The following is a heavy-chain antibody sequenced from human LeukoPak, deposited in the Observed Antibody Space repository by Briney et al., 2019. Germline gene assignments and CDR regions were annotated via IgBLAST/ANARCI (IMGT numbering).Heavy chain of an antibody. Sequence: GGSLRLSCAASGLTVSSNCMSWVRQAPGEGLEWVSFIDSGGSTYYTDSVKGRFTISRDIAKNSLYLQMNSLRAEDTAVYYCAELGITMTGGVWGKGTTVTISS. CDR3: AELGITMTGGV. CDR2: IDSGGST. D-gene: IGHD3-10*02. J-gene: IGHJ6*04. V-gene: IGHV3-53*01. CDR1: GLTVSSNC.